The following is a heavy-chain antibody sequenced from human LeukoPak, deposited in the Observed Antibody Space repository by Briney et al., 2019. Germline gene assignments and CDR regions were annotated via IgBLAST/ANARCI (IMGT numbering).Heavy chain of an antibody. CDR2: INPNSGGT. CDR1: GYTFTSYG. CDR3: ASQGSGSSYYYYYYMDV. J-gene: IGHJ6*03. V-gene: IGHV1-2*02. Sequence: ASVMVSCKASGYTFTSYGISWVRQAPGQGLEWMGWINPNSGGTNYAQKFQGRVTITRDTSISTAYMELSRLRSDDTAVYYCASQGSGSSYYYYYYMDVWGKGTTVTISS. D-gene: IGHD3-10*01.